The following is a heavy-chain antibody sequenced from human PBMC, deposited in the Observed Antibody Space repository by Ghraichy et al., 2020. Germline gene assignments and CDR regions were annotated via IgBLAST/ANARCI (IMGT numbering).Heavy chain of an antibody. J-gene: IGHJ4*02. D-gene: IGHD2-21*02. CDR1: GFTVSSNY. CDR3: ARSIISVTDPKMDYFDY. V-gene: IGHV3-66*01. Sequence: GVLRLSCAASGFTVSSNYMSWVRQAPGKGLEWVSIIYAGGSTYNAASVTGRFTISRDNSKNTLYLHMNSLRAEDTAVYYCARSIISVTDPKMDYFDYWGQGTLVTVSS. CDR2: IYAGGST.